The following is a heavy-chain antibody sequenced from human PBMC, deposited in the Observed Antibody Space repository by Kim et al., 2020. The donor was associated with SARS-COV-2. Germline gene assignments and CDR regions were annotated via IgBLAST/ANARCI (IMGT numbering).Heavy chain of an antibody. CDR3: ARGLGLGY. V-gene: IGHV3-7*04. Sequence: SGTYYVTPVKGRFTTARDKAKKSLYLQMSSLRAADTAVYYCARGLGLGYWGQGTLVTVSS. D-gene: IGHD3-22*01. J-gene: IGHJ4*02. CDR2: SGT.